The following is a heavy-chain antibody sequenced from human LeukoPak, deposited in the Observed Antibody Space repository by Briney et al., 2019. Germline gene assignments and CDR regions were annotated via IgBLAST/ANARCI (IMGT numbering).Heavy chain of an antibody. D-gene: IGHD3-10*01. CDR2: IYHSGST. J-gene: IGHJ4*02. CDR3: ARGQWFGELFLY. V-gene: IGHV4-38-2*02. CDR1: HYSITSGYY. Sequence: SETLSLTCSVSHYSITSGYYWGWIRQPPGKGLEWIGNIYHSGSTNYNPSLKSRVTISVDTSKNQFPLRLSSVTAADTAVYYCARGQWFGELFLYWGQGTLVTVSS.